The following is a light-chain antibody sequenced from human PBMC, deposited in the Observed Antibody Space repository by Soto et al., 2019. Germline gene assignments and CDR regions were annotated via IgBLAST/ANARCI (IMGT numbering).Light chain of an antibody. J-gene: IGKJ1*01. CDR2: DAS. CDR1: QSISSW. V-gene: IGKV1-5*01. CDR3: QQYNSYPWT. Sequence: LTCRASQSISSWLAWYQQKPGKAPKLLIYDASSLEIGVPSRFSGSGSVTEFTLTISSVQPEDFATYYCQQYNSYPWTFGQGTKVDI.